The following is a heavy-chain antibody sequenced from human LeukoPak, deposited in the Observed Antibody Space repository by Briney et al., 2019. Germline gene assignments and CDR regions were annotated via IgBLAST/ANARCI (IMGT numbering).Heavy chain of an antibody. J-gene: IGHJ4*02. Sequence: PGGSLRLSCAASGFTFSSYSMNWVRQAPGKGLEWVSSISSSSSSYIYYADSVKGRFTISRDNAKNSLYLQMNSLRAEDTAVYYCARDYDFWSGYYPDYWGQGTLVTVSS. D-gene: IGHD3-3*01. CDR3: ARDYDFWSGYYPDY. CDR2: ISSSSSSYI. V-gene: IGHV3-21*01. CDR1: GFTFSSYS.